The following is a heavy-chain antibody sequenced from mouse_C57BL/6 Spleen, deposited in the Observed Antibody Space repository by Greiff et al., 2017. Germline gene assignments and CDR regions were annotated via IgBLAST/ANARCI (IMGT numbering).Heavy chain of an antibody. CDR1: GYTFTSYW. CDR2: IYPGSGST. Sequence: QVQLQQPGAELVKPGASVKMSCKASGYTFTSYWITWVKQRPGQGLEWIGDIYPGSGSTNYNAKFKSKATLTVDTSSSPAYMQLGSLTSEGSAVYYCARSTVVYYYAMDYWGQGTSVTVSS. V-gene: IGHV1-55*01. CDR3: ARSTVVYYYAMDY. D-gene: IGHD1-1*01. J-gene: IGHJ4*01.